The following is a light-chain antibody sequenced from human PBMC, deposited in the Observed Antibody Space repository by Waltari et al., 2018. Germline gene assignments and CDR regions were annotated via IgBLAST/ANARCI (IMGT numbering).Light chain of an antibody. CDR2: EVN. J-gene: IGLJ1*01. V-gene: IGLV2-14*01. CDR3: SSYSSSSTLYV. Sequence: QSALTQPASVSGSPGQSITISCTGTSSYVGGYNYVSWYQQHPGKAPKVMIYEVNNRPSGVSNRFSGSKSGNTASLTISGLQADDEADYYCSSYSSSSTLYVFGTGTMVTVL. CDR1: SSYVGGYNY.